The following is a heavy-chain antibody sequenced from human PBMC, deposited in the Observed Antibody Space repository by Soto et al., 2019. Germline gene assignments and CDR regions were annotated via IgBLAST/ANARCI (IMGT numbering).Heavy chain of an antibody. Sequence: EVQLVESGGGLVKPGGSLRLSCAASGFTFSSYSMNWVRQAPGKGLEWVSSISSSSSYIYYADSVKGRFTISRDNAKNSLYLQMNSLRAEDTAVYYCARELCGGDCYQYYFDYWGQGTLVTVSS. V-gene: IGHV3-21*01. CDR2: ISSSSSYI. J-gene: IGHJ4*02. CDR3: ARELCGGDCYQYYFDY. D-gene: IGHD2-21*02. CDR1: GFTFSSYS.